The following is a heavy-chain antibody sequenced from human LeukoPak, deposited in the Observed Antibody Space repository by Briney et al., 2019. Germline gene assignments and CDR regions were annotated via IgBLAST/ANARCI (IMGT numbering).Heavy chain of an antibody. Sequence: GGSLRLSCAASGFTFSSYGTHWVRQAPGKGLEWVAVIWYDGSNKYYADSVKGRFTISRDNSKNTLYLQMNSLRAEDTAVYYCAKSPDSSGYCMDYWGQGTLVTVSS. J-gene: IGHJ4*02. CDR3: AKSPDSSGYCMDY. CDR2: IWYDGSNK. V-gene: IGHV3-33*06. D-gene: IGHD3-22*01. CDR1: GFTFSSYG.